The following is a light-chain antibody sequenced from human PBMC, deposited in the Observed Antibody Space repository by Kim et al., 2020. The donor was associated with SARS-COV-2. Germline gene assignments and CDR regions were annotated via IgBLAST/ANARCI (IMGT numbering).Light chain of an antibody. V-gene: IGLV2-14*04. CDR3: SSYTSSSTLV. CDR2: DVA. Sequence: GQSFTTACTGTSMDVGGHNYVSWYQQHPGKAPKLMIYDVAKWPSGVSNRFSGSKSGNMASLTISGLQAEDEADYYCSSYTSSSTLVFGGGTKVTVL. CDR1: SMDVGGHNY. J-gene: IGLJ2*01.